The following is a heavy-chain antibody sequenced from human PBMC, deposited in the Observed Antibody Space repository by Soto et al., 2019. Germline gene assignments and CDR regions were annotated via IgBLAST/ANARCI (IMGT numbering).Heavy chain of an antibody. CDR1: GGSFSGYY. V-gene: IGHV4-34*01. J-gene: IGHJ5*02. CDR3: ARVTYSSSWYGWFDP. D-gene: IGHD6-13*01. Sequence: QVQLQQWGAGLLKPSETLSLTCAVYGGSFSGYYWSWIRQPPGKGLEWIGEINHSGSTNYNPSLKRRVTISVDTSKNQFSLKLSSVTAADTAVYYCARVTYSSSWYGWFDPWGQGTLVTVSS. CDR2: INHSGST.